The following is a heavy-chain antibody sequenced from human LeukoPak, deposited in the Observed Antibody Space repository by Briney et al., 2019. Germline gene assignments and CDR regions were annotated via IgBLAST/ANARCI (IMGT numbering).Heavy chain of an antibody. CDR1: GFTFSSYT. CDR3: AKDREGMRPYYFDY. D-gene: IGHD3-10*01. Sequence: GGSLRLSCAASGFTFSSYTMNWVRQAPGKGLEWVSSISTSSSYIYYADSVKGRFTISRDNSKNTLYLQMNSLRAEDTAVYYCAKDREGMRPYYFDYWGQGTLVTVSS. J-gene: IGHJ4*02. CDR2: ISTSSSYI. V-gene: IGHV3-21*01.